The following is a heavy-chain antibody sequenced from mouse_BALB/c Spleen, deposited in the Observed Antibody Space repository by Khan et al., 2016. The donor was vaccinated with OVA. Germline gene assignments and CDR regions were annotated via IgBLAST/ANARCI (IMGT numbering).Heavy chain of an antibody. Sequence: QVQLKESGPDLVAPSQSLSITCTVSGFSLTRYAIHWVRQPPGKGLEWLVVIWSDGGTTYYSALKSRLSIRTDNSKCHVFLKLNSLQTDDTAMYYCARHQFSRTVDYWGQGTSVTVSS. CDR1: GFSLTRYA. D-gene: IGHD4-1*01. J-gene: IGHJ4*01. V-gene: IGHV2-6-2*01. CDR2: IWSDGGT. CDR3: ARHQFSRTVDY.